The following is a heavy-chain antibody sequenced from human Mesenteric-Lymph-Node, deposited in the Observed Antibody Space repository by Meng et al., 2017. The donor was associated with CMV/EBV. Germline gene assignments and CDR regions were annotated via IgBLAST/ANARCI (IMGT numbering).Heavy chain of an antibody. D-gene: IGHD2-2*01. V-gene: IGHV4-59*01. Sequence: SETLSLTCTVSGGSISSYYWSWIRQPPGKGLEWIGYIYYSGSTDYNPSLKSRVTISVDTSKNQFSLRLSSVTAVDTAVYYCARRGAYCSSTSCYAWFDPWGQGTLVTVSS. CDR3: ARRGAYCSSTSCYAWFDP. CDR2: IYYSGST. CDR1: GGSISSYY. J-gene: IGHJ5*02.